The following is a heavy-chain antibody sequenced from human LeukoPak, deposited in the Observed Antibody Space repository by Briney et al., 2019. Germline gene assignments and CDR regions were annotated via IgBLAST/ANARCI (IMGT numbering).Heavy chain of an antibody. J-gene: IGHJ4*02. CDR1: GFTFDDYA. CDR2: ISWNSGSI. V-gene: IGHV3-9*01. Sequence: GGSLRLSCVASGFTFDDYAMHWVRQAPGKGLEWVSGISWNSGSIGYADSVKGRFTISRDNAKNSLYLQMNSLRAEDTALYYCAVIHDSSGYYDYWGQGTLVTVSS. CDR3: AVIHDSSGYYDY. D-gene: IGHD3-22*01.